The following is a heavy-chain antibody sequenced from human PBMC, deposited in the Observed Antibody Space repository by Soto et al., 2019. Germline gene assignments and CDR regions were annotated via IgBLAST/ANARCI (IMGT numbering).Heavy chain of an antibody. CDR3: ATDTTSTSYAMDV. Sequence: SETLSLTCVVYGGSLSGHYWSWIRQPPGKGLEWIGEIHHSGSTNYNPSLKSRLTTSVDTSKNQFSLKLSSVTAADTAVYYCATDTTSTSYAMDVWGQGTTVTVSS. CDR1: GGSLSGHY. J-gene: IGHJ6*02. V-gene: IGHV4-34*01. D-gene: IGHD2-2*01. CDR2: IHHSGST.